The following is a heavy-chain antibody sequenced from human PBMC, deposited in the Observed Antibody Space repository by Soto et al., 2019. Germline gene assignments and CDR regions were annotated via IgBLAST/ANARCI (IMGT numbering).Heavy chain of an antibody. CDR3: AKDLRGGVAGPEWLDP. V-gene: IGHV3-30*18. Sequence: GGSLRLSCAASGFTFSSYCMHWVRQAPGKGLEWVAVISYDGSNKYYADSVKGRFTISRDNSKNTLYLQMNSLRAEDTAVYYCAKDLRGGVAGPEWLDPWGQGTLVTVSS. CDR1: GFTFSSYC. CDR2: ISYDGSNK. J-gene: IGHJ5*02. D-gene: IGHD6-19*01.